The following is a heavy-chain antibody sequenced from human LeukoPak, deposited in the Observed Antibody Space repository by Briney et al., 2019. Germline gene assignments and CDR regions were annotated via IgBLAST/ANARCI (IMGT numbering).Heavy chain of an antibody. D-gene: IGHD4-23*01. J-gene: IGHJ4*02. V-gene: IGHV3-7*03. CDR3: AREQYGGKDY. CDR2: IKEDGSEK. CDR1: GFTFSNYW. Sequence: PGGSLRLSCAASGFTFSNYWMSWVRQAPGKGLEWVANIKEDGSEKYYLDSVKGRFTISRDNAKNSLYLQMNSLRAEDTAAYYCAREQYGGKDYWGQGTLVTVSS.